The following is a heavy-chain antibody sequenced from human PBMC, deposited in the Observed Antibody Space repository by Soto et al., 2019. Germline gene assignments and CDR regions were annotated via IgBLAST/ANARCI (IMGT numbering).Heavy chain of an antibody. CDR3: AKDGQYRTDGFDV. D-gene: IGHD6-6*01. CDR2: LSRGGGTT. Sequence: EAQLLESGGDWAQPGGSLRLSCAASGFTFSSHGMSWVRQAPGKGLEWIAGLSRGGGTTYYADSVKSRFTISRDNSKNTLDLIMNSLKVEDTALYYCAKDGQYRTDGFDVWGQGTMVTVSS. CDR1: GFTFSSHG. V-gene: IGHV3-23*01. J-gene: IGHJ3*01.